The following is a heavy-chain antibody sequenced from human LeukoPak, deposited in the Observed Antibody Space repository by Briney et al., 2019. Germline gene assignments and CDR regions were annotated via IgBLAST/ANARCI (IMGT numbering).Heavy chain of an antibody. D-gene: IGHD3-3*01. Sequence: PSETLSLTCTVSGHSIINSFYWGWIRQPPGKGLERIGSIYHTGATYYNPSLKSRVTISLDTSKNQFSLKLKSVTAADTAVYYCARGTSYYDFWSGYYRPDAFDIWGQGTMVTVSS. CDR1: GHSIINSFY. J-gene: IGHJ3*02. V-gene: IGHV4-38-2*02. CDR3: ARGTSYYDFWSGYYRPDAFDI. CDR2: IYHTGAT.